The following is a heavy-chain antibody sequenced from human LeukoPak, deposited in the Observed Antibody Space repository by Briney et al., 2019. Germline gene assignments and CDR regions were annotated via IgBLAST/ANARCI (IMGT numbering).Heavy chain of an antibody. V-gene: IGHV3-33*01. CDR3: ARDPWGYQLLFWFDP. D-gene: IGHD2-2*01. CDR1: GFTFSSYG. CDR2: IWYDGSNK. J-gene: IGHJ5*02. Sequence: RGSLRLSCAASGFTFSSYGMHWVRQAPGKGLEWVAVIWYDGSNKYYADSVKGRFTISRDNSKNMLYLQMNSLRAEDTAVYYCARDPWGYQLLFWFDPWGQGTLVTVSS.